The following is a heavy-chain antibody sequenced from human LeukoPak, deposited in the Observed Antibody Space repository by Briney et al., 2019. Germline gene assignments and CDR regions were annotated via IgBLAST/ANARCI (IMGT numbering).Heavy chain of an antibody. V-gene: IGHV3-30-3*01. J-gene: IGHJ4*02. D-gene: IGHD3-16*02. CDR1: GFTFSSYA. Sequence: GGSLRLSCAAFGFTFSSYAMHWVRQAPGKGLEWVAVISYDGSNKYYADSVKGRFTISRDNSKNTLYLQMNSLRAEDTAVYYCARLSGFWGQGTLVTVSS. CDR2: ISYDGSNK. CDR3: ARLSGF.